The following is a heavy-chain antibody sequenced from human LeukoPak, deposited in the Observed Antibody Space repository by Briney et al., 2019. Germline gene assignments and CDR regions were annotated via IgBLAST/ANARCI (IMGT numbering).Heavy chain of an antibody. D-gene: IGHD3-22*01. Sequence: PSETLSLTCTVSVHSITSGSYWGWIRQPPGKGLEWIGSIYHSGRTSYNPSLTSRVSLSIDTSKNQFSLKLTSVTAADTAVYYCASTVSSSYSYFDSWGQGTLVTVSS. CDR3: ASTVSSSYSYFDS. CDR2: IYHSGRT. CDR1: VHSITSGSY. V-gene: IGHV4-38-2*02. J-gene: IGHJ4*02.